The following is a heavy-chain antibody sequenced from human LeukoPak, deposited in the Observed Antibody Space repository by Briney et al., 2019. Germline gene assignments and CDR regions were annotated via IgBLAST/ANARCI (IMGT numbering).Heavy chain of an antibody. V-gene: IGHV4-59*08. J-gene: IGHJ5*02. CDR3: ARRYSSSWYVGFFDP. Sequence: PSETLSLTCTVSGGSISSYYWSWLRQPPGKGLEWIGYIYYSGSTNYNPSLESRVAMSVDTSKNQFSLRLSSVTAADTAIYYCARRYSSSWYVGFFDPWGQGTLVTVSS. D-gene: IGHD6-13*01. CDR2: IYYSGST. CDR1: GGSISSYY.